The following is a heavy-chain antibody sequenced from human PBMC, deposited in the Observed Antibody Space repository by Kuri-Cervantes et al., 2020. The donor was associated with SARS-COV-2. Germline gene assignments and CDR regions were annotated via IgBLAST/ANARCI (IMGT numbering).Heavy chain of an antibody. Sequence: ASVKVSCKVSGYTLTELSMHWVRQATGQGLEWMGWMNPNSGNTGYAQKFQGRVTITRNTSISTAYMELSSLRSEDTAVYYCARGTTIFGVAIWFDPWGQGTLVTVSS. J-gene: IGHJ5*02. D-gene: IGHD3-3*01. CDR3: ARGTTIFGVAIWFDP. CDR1: GYTLTELS. CDR2: MNPNSGNT. V-gene: IGHV1-8*03.